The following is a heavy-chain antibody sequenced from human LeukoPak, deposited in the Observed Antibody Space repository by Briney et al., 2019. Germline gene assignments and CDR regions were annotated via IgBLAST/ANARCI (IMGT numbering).Heavy chain of an antibody. Sequence: GGSLRLSCAASGFTFSSYGMHWVRQAPGKGLEWVAVISYDGSNKYYADSVKGRFTISRDNSKNTLYLQMNSLRAEDTAVYYCAKERRFLEWLWNFYYYYGMDVRGQGTTVTVSS. CDR2: ISYDGSNK. J-gene: IGHJ6*02. CDR1: GFTFSSYG. V-gene: IGHV3-30*18. CDR3: AKERRFLEWLWNFYYYYGMDV. D-gene: IGHD3-3*01.